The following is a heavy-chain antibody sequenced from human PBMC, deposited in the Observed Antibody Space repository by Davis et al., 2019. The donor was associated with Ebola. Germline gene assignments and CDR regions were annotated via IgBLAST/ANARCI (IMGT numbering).Heavy chain of an antibody. CDR1: GGTFSSYA. CDR2: IIPILGIA. CDR3: ARAGYCSSTSCYSSYYYYYYGMDV. Sequence: SVKVSCKASGGTFSSYAISWVRQAPGQGLEWMGRIIPILGIANYAQKFQGRVTITADKSTSTAYMELRSLRSDDTAVYYCARAGYCSSTSCYSSYYYYYYGMDVWGQGTTVTVSS. D-gene: IGHD2-2*01. V-gene: IGHV1-69*04. J-gene: IGHJ6*02.